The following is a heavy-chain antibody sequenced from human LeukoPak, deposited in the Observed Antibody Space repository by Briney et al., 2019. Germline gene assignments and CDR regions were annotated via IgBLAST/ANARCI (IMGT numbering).Heavy chain of an antibody. V-gene: IGHV3-23*01. CDR1: GFTFSSYA. D-gene: IGHD3-22*01. CDR2: TSSSGETT. Sequence: GGSLRLSCVASGFTFSSYAMSWVRQAAGKGLEWVSSTSSSGETTYYADSVKGRFTISRGNSRNTLYLQMNSLRAEDTAVYYCAKDRPNYYGTNGHYYRRDGDCWGQGTLVTVPS. CDR3: AKDRPNYYGTNGHYYRRDGDC. J-gene: IGHJ4*02.